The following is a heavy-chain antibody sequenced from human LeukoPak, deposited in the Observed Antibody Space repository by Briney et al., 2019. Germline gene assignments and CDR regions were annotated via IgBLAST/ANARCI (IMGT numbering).Heavy chain of an antibody. CDR2: ISAYNGNT. D-gene: IGHD3-10*01. CDR3: ATDMVRGAKSAFDI. V-gene: IGHV1-18*01. CDR1: GYTFTSYG. Sequence: ASVKVSCKASGYTFTSYGISWVRQAPGQGLEWMGWISAYNGNTNYAQKLQGGVTMTEDTSTDTAYMELSSLRSEDTAVYYCATDMVRGAKSAFDIWGQGTMVTVSS. J-gene: IGHJ3*02.